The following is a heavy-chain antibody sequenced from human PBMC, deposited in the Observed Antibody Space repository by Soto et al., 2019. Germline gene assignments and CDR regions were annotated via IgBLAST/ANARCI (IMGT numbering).Heavy chain of an antibody. CDR1: GGSISSYY. J-gene: IGHJ4*02. CDR2: IYYSGST. V-gene: IGHV4-59*08. CDR3: ARPPSIAAINFDS. D-gene: IGHD6-6*01. Sequence: SETLSLTCTVSGGSISSYYWSWIRQPPGKGLEWIGYIYYSGSTNYNPSLKSRVTISVDTSKNQFSLKLSSVTAADTAVYYCARPPSIAAINFDSWGKGTLVTVPS.